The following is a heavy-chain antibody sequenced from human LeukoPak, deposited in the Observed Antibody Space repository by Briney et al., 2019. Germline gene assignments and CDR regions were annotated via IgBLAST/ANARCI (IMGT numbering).Heavy chain of an antibody. CDR2: INPNSGGT. CDR3: ARVMGQWLVQNPKDYYYYYMDV. J-gene: IGHJ6*03. CDR1: GYTFTGYY. D-gene: IGHD6-19*01. Sequence: GASVKVSCKASGYTFTGYYMHWVRQAPGQGLEWMGWINPNSGGTNYVQKFQGRVTMTRDTSISTAYMELSRLRSDDTAVYYCARVMGQWLVQNPKDYYYYYMDVWGKGTTVTVSS. V-gene: IGHV1-2*02.